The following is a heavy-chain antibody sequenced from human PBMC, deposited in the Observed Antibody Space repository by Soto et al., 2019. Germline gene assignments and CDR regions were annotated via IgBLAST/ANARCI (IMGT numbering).Heavy chain of an antibody. J-gene: IGHJ4*02. Sequence: QVQLVESGGGVVQPGRSLRLSCAASGFTFSSYGMHWVRQAPGKGLEWVAVISYDGSNKYYADSVKGRFTISRDNSKNPLYLQMNSLRAEDTAVYYCAKPGVYCSGGSCPYYFDYWGQGTLVTVSS. D-gene: IGHD2-15*01. CDR1: GFTFSSYG. V-gene: IGHV3-30*18. CDR3: AKPGVYCSGGSCPYYFDY. CDR2: ISYDGSNK.